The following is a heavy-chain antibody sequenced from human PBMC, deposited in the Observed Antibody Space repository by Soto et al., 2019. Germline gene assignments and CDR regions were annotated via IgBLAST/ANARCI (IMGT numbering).Heavy chain of an antibody. CDR1: GYTFNTYA. D-gene: IGHD6-6*01. CDR2: LSPYTGNK. V-gene: IGHV1-18*01. J-gene: IGHJ6*02. Sequence: ASVKVSCKASGYTFNTYAISWVRQAPGQGLEWLGWLSPYTGNKDYAQKFQGRVTMTADTSTSTAYMELRSLRSDDTAVYYCARCSSSSYYYGMDVWGQGTTVTVSS. CDR3: ARCSSSSYYYGMDV.